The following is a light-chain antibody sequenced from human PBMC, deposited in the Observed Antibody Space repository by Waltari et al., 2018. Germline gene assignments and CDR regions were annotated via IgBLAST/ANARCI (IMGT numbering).Light chain of an antibody. Sequence: QSVLTQPPSASGTPGLRVPISCSGSSSNIGSNPVNWYQQLPGTAPKLLIYSTTPRPPGVPDRFSGSKSGTSASLAISGLQSEDEADYYCATWDDSLNAAVFGGGTQLSVL. CDR3: ATWDDSLNAAV. V-gene: IGLV1-44*01. CDR2: STT. CDR1: SSNIGSNP. J-gene: IGLJ7*01.